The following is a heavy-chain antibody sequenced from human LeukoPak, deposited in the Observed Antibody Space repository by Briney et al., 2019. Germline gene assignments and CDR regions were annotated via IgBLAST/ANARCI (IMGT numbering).Heavy chain of an antibody. J-gene: IGHJ4*02. CDR3: ARHNRGVISY. CDR1: GGSISSSSYY. V-gene: IGHV4-39*07. D-gene: IGHD3-10*01. Sequence: PSETLSLTCTVSGGSISSSSYYWGWIRQPPGKGLEWIGSIYYSGSTYYNPSLKSRVTISVDTSKNQFSLKLSSVTAADTAVYYCARHNRGVISYWGQGTLVTVSS. CDR2: IYYSGST.